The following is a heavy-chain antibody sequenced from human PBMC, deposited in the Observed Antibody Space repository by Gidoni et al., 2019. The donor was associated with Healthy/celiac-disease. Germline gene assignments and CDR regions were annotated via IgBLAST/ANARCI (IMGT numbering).Heavy chain of an antibody. CDR3: ALDRWLNYDFWSGYSSYNWFDP. Sequence: QITLKESGPTLVKPTQTLTLTCTFSGFSLSTSGVGVGWIRQPSGKALEWLALIYWDDDKRYSPSLKSRLTITKDTSKNQVVLTMTNMDPVDTATYYCALDRWLNYDFWSGYSSYNWFDPWGQGTLVTVSS. D-gene: IGHD3-3*01. J-gene: IGHJ5*02. V-gene: IGHV2-5*02. CDR2: IYWDDDK. CDR1: GFSLSTSGVG.